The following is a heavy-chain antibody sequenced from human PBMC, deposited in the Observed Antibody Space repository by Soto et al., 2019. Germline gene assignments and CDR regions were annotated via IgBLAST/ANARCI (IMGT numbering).Heavy chain of an antibody. Sequence: GASVKVSCKASGYTLTSYGISWVRQAPGQGLEWMGWISAYNGNTNYAQKLQGRVTMTTDTSTSTAYMELRSLRSDDTAVYYCARVLIDYYDSSGINWFDPWGQGSLVTVSS. V-gene: IGHV1-18*01. CDR1: GYTLTSYG. D-gene: IGHD3-22*01. CDR2: ISAYNGNT. CDR3: ARVLIDYYDSSGINWFDP. J-gene: IGHJ5*02.